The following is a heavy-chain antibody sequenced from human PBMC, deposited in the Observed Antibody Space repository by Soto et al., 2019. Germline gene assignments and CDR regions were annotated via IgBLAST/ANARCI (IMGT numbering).Heavy chain of an antibody. V-gene: IGHV1-8*01. CDR1: VYSFTNND. D-gene: IGHD3-16*01. CDR2: MNPGSGDT. J-gene: IGHJ5*02. Sequence: SVQVSCMASVYSFTNNDFSWVRQATAQGLEWMGWMNPGSGDTGYAQKFQGRVTMTRDISIATAYMELSSLRSDDTARYYFARMETFGSLNWFDPWGQGTLVTASS. CDR3: ARMETFGSLNWFDP.